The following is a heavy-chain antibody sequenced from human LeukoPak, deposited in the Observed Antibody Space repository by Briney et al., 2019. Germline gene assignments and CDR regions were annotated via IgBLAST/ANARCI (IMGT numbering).Heavy chain of an antibody. J-gene: IGHJ5*02. V-gene: IGHV3-15*01. D-gene: IGHD3-10*01. Sequence: PGGSLRLSCAASGFTFSNAWMSWVRQAPGQGLEWVGRIKSKTDGGTTDYAAPVKGRFTISRDDSKNTLYLQMNSLKTEDTAVYYCTTDLIGSLENWFDPWGQGTLVTVSS. CDR1: GFTFSNAW. CDR2: IKSKTDGGTT. CDR3: TTDLIGSLENWFDP.